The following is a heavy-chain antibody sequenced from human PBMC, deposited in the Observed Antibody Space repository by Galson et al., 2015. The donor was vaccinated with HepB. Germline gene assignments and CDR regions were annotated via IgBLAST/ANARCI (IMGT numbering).Heavy chain of an antibody. CDR3: ARDRDGSYAFDI. CDR2: INPNSGGT. D-gene: IGHD5-24*01. CDR1: GYTFTSYY. V-gene: IGHV1-2*05. J-gene: IGHJ3*02. Sequence: SVKVSCKASGYTFTSYYMHWVRQAPGQGLEWMGRINPNSGGTNYAQKFQGRVTMTRDTSISTAYVELSRLGSDDTVVYYCARDRDGSYAFDIWGQGTMVTVSS.